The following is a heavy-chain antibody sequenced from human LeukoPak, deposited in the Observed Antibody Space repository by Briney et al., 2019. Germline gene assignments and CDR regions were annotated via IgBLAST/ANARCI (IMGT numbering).Heavy chain of an antibody. CDR3: AREPRYCSSTSCYGGRVGY. D-gene: IGHD2-2*01. V-gene: IGHV4-31*11. CDR2: IYYSGRT. J-gene: IGHJ4*02. Sequence: SETLSLTCAVYGGSFSGYYWSWIRQHPGKGLEWIGYIYYSGRTYYNPSLKSRVTISVDTSKNQFSLKLSSVTAADTAVYYCAREPRYCSSTSCYGGRVGYWGQGTLVTVSS. CDR1: GGSFSGYY.